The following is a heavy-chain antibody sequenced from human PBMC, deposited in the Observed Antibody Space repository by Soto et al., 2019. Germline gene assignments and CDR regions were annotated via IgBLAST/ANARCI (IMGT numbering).Heavy chain of an antibody. CDR1: GFTVSSNY. V-gene: IGHV3-66*01. J-gene: IGHJ3*02. D-gene: IGHD6-19*01. CDR3: AREWIAVVEDAFDI. CDR2: IYSGGST. Sequence: GGSLRLSCAASGFTVSSNYMSWVRQAPGKGLEWVSVIYSGGSTYYADSVKGRFTISRDNSKNTLYLQMNSLRAEDTAVYYCAREWIAVVEDAFDIWGQGTMVTVSS.